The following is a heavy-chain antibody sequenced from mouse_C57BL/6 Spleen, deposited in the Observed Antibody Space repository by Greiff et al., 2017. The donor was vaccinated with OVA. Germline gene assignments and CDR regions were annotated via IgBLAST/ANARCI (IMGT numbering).Heavy chain of an antibody. Sequence: DVKLQESGPGMVKPSQSLSLTCTVTGYSITSGYDWHWIRHFPGNKLEWMGYISYSGSTNYNPSLKSRISITHDTSKNHFFLKLNSVTTEDTATYYCARGDCGSSYGYFDYWGQGTTLTVSS. CDR2: ISYSGST. J-gene: IGHJ2*01. V-gene: IGHV3-1*01. CDR3: ARGDCGSSYGYFDY. CDR1: GYSITSGYD. D-gene: IGHD1-1*01.